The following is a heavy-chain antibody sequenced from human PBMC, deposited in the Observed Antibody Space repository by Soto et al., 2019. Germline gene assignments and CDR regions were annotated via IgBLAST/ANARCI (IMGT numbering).Heavy chain of an antibody. Sequence: QVQLVESGGGVVQPGRSLRLSCAASGFTFSSYGMHWVRQAPGKGLEWVAVISYDGSNKYYADSVKGRFTISRDNSKNTLYLQMNSLRAEDTAVYYCAKDQRYYDFWSGYYRGGMDVWGQGTTVTVSS. CDR3: AKDQRYYDFWSGYYRGGMDV. J-gene: IGHJ6*02. CDR1: GFTFSSYG. CDR2: ISYDGSNK. D-gene: IGHD3-3*01. V-gene: IGHV3-30*18.